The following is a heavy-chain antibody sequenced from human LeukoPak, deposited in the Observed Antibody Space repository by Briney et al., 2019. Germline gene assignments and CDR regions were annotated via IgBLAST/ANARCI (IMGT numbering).Heavy chain of an antibody. CDR1: AYSFTSYA. V-gene: IGHV1-8*03. CDR2: MNPNSGNT. D-gene: IGHD3-10*01. Sequence: ASAKVSCKASAYSFTSYAIDWVRQPTAQGREGSVWMNPNSGNTGYALKFQRRGTITMNTSISTDYMERSSLRSEDTAVYYVERCKRYGTGTSCYYIDYWGQGTLVTVSA. J-gene: IGHJ4*02. CDR3: ERCKRYGTGTSCYYIDY.